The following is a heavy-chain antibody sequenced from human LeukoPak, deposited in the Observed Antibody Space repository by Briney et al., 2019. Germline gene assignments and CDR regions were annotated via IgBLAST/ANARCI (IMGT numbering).Heavy chain of an antibody. Sequence: ASVKVSCKASGYTFTSYDINWVRQAPGQGLEWMGWINPNSGGTNYAQKFQGRVTMTRDTSISTAYMELSRLRSDDTAVYYCARGPGRYYYDSSGYQIWGQGTMVTVSS. CDR2: INPNSGGT. CDR3: ARGPGRYYYDSSGYQI. D-gene: IGHD3-22*01. J-gene: IGHJ3*02. V-gene: IGHV1-2*02. CDR1: GYTFTSYD.